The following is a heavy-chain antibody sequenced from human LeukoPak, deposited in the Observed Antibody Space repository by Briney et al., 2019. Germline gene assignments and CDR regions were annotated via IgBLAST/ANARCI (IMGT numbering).Heavy chain of an antibody. Sequence: PSETLSLTRTVSGGSISSYYWSWIRQPPGKGLEWIGYIYTSGSTNYNPSLKSRVTISVDTSKNQFSLKLSSVTAADTAVYYCARSLRSSGWDYYFDYWGQGTLVTVSS. CDR1: GGSISSYY. CDR2: IYTSGST. D-gene: IGHD6-19*01. V-gene: IGHV4-4*09. CDR3: ARSLRSSGWDYYFDY. J-gene: IGHJ4*02.